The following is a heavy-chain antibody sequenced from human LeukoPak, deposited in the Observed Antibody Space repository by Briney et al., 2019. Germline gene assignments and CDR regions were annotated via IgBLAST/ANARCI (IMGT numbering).Heavy chain of an antibody. D-gene: IGHD6-13*01. Sequence: PGGSLRLSCAASGFTFSSYGMSWIRQPPGKGLEWIGEINHSGSTNYNPSLKSRVTISVDTSKNQFSLKLSSVTAADTAVYYCARPHRGYSSSRWFDPWGQGTLVTVSS. CDR1: GFTFSSYG. CDR2: INHSGST. J-gene: IGHJ5*02. CDR3: ARPHRGYSSSRWFDP. V-gene: IGHV4-34*01.